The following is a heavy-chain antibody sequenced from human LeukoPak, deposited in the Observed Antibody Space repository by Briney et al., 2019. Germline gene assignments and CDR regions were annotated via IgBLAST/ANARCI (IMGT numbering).Heavy chain of an antibody. CDR2: IYPGDSDT. CDR1: GYSFTSYW. V-gene: IGHV5-51*01. CDR3: ARLNSSSWYGVLFDY. Sequence: PGESLKISCKGSGYSFTSYWIGWVRQMPGKGLEWMGIIYPGDSDTRYSPSFQGRVTISADKSISTAYLQWSSLKATDTAMYYCARLNSSSWYGVLFDYWGQGTLVTVSS. D-gene: IGHD6-13*01. J-gene: IGHJ4*02.